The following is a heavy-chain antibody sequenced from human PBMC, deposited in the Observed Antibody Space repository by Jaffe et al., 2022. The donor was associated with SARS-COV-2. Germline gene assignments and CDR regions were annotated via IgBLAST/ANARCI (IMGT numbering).Heavy chain of an antibody. CDR2: IKTTSDGAPT. J-gene: IGHJ4*02. V-gene: IGHV3-15*01. CDR3: TTGLLFPR. CDR1: GFNFTNAW. Sequence: EVQLEESGGRLVKPGGSLRLSCTTSGFNFTNAWMNWVRQAPGKGLQWVGRIKTTSDGAPTEYIAPVKGRFTISRDDSKDTLFLQMSSLRTEDTGIYYCTTGLLFPRWGQGTLVTVSS. D-gene: IGHD2-21*02.